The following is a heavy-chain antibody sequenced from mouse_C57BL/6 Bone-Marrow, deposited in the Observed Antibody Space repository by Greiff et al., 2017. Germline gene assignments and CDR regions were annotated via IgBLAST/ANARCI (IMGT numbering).Heavy chain of an antibody. CDR3: ARPYYGNYWYFDV. CDR2: IYPGSGST. CDR1: GYTFTSYW. D-gene: IGHD2-10*01. Sequence: QVQLQQPGAELVKPGASVKMSCKASGYTFTSYWITWVKQRPGQGLEWIGDIYPGSGSTNYNAKFKSKATLTVDTSSSTAYMQLSSLTSEDAAVYDCARPYYGNYWYFDVWGTGTTVTVSS. J-gene: IGHJ1*03. V-gene: IGHV1-55*01.